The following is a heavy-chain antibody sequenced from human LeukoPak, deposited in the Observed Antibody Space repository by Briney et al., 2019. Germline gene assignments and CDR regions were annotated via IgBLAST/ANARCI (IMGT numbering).Heavy chain of an antibody. J-gene: IGHJ4*02. CDR3: ARAPMVRGAMSYFDY. D-gene: IGHD3-10*01. CDR1: GGSFSGYY. CDR2: INHSGST. Sequence: KPSETLSLTCAVYGGSFSGYYWSWIRQPPGKGLEWIGEINHSGSTNYNPSLKSRVTISVDTSKNQFSLKLSSVTAADTAVYYCARAPMVRGAMSYFDYWGQGTLVTVSS. V-gene: IGHV4-34*01.